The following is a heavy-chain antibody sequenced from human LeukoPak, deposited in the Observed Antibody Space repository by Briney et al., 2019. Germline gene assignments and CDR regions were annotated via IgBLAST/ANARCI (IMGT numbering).Heavy chain of an antibody. CDR2: ISFDGNII. D-gene: IGHD3-9*01. J-gene: IGHJ4*02. CDR1: GFTFNSYA. Sequence: GGSLRLSCAASGFTFNSYAMHWVRQAPGKGLEWVALISFDGNIIYYTDSVKGRFTISRDNSKNTLYLQMNSLRAEDTAVYYCAKGPNPYYDILTGYYGLWGQGTLVTVSS. V-gene: IGHV3-30*04. CDR3: AKGPNPYYDILTGYYGL.